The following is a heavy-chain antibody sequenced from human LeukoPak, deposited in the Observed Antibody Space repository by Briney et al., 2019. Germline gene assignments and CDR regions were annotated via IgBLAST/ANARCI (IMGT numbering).Heavy chain of an antibody. CDR1: GGSISSSSYY. Sequence: SETLSLTCTVSGGSISSSSYYWGWIRQPPGKGLEWIGSIYYSGSTYYNPSLKSRVTISVDTSKNQFSLKLSSVTAADTAVYYCAREVVGYSYGNLFDYWGQGTLVTVSS. V-gene: IGHV4-39*02. D-gene: IGHD5-18*01. CDR3: AREVVGYSYGNLFDY. CDR2: IYYSGST. J-gene: IGHJ4*02.